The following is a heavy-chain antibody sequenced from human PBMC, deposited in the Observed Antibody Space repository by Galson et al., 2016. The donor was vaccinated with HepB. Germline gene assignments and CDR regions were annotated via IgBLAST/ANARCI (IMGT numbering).Heavy chain of an antibody. CDR3: ARDLPIAVAVTSAFDI. V-gene: IGHV1-69*13. CDR2: VIPLFGSA. D-gene: IGHD6-19*01. J-gene: IGHJ3*02. CDR1: GGTFSSYA. Sequence: SVKVSCKASGGTFSSYAFTWVRQAPGQGLEWMGGVIPLFGSATYAQKFQGRLAITADESTSTVYMELSSLRSDDTAIYFCARDLPIAVAVTSAFDIWGQGTMVTVSS.